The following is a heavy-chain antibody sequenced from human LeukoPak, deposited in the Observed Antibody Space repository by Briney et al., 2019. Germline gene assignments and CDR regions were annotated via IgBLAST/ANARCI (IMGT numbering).Heavy chain of an antibody. CDR2: MIPIFGTA. D-gene: IGHD1-26*01. V-gene: IGHV1-69*13. CDR3: ARDPDHRSGSYTDFDY. Sequence: ASVKVSCKASGGTFSSYAISWVRQAPGRGLEWMGGMIPIFGTANYAQKFQGRVTITADESTSTAYMELSSLRSEDTAVYYCARDPDHRSGSYTDFDYWGQGTLVTVSS. J-gene: IGHJ4*02. CDR1: GGTFSSYA.